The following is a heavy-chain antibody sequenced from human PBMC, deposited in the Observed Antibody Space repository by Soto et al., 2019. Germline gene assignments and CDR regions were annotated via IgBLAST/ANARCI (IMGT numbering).Heavy chain of an antibody. D-gene: IGHD3-22*01. Sequence: PGESLKISCKASGYSFTSYWIGWVRQVPGKGLEWMGIIYPGDLDTRYSPSFQGQVTISVDRSISSAYLQWSSLKASDTAMYYCARHSCYYDSSGYPKHYGMDVWGQGTTVTVSS. J-gene: IGHJ6*02. CDR2: IYPGDLDT. V-gene: IGHV5-51*01. CDR3: ARHSCYYDSSGYPKHYGMDV. CDR1: GYSFTSYW.